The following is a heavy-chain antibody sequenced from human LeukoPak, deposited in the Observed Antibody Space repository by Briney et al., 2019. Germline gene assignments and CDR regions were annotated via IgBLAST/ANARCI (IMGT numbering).Heavy chain of an antibody. CDR3: ARTYYYGSGSPYNWFDP. D-gene: IGHD3-10*01. V-gene: IGHV4-4*02. CDR1: GGSISSSNW. Sequence: PSGTLSLTCAVYGGSISSSNWWSWVRQPPGKGLEWIGEIYHSGSTNYNPSLKSRVTISVDKSKNQFSLKLSSVTAADTAVYYCARTYYYGSGSPYNWFDPWGQGTLVTVSS. CDR2: IYHSGST. J-gene: IGHJ5*02.